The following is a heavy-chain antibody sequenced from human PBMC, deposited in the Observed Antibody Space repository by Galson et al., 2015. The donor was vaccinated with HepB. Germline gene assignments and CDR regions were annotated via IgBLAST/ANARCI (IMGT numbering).Heavy chain of an antibody. CDR2: SRNKPKGYST. V-gene: IGHV3-72*01. D-gene: IGHD4-23*01. CDR1: GFSFSDHY. J-gene: IGHJ4*02. CDR3: ARSEVTTVVTDFDY. Sequence: SLRLSCAVSGFSFSDHYIDWVRQAPGKGLEWVGRSRNKPKGYSTAYAASVKGRFTVSRDDSKNSVFLQMNSLRSEDTAVYYCARSEVTTVVTDFDYWGQGTLVTVSS.